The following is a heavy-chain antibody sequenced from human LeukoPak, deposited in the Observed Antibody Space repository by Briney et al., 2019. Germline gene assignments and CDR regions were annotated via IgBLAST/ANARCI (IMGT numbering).Heavy chain of an antibody. D-gene: IGHD2-15*01. V-gene: IGHV4-59*01. CDR1: GGSISSYY. Sequence: SETLSLTCTVSGGSISSYYWSWIRQPPGKGLEWFGYIYYSGSTNYNPSLKSRVTISVDTSKNQFSLKLSSVTAADTAVYYCARAGWSIVGGFDYWGQGTLVTVSS. J-gene: IGHJ4*02. CDR2: IYYSGST. CDR3: ARAGWSIVGGFDY.